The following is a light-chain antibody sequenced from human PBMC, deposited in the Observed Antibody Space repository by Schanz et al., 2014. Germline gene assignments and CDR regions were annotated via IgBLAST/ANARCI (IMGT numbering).Light chain of an antibody. CDR1: QSVSSK. V-gene: IGKV3-20*01. J-gene: IGKJ2*01. CDR2: GAS. Sequence: EIVMTQSPATLSVSPGERATLSCRASQSVSSKLGWFQQKPGQAPRLLIYGASSRATGIPDRFSGSGSGTDFTLTISRLEPEDFAVYYCQQYGSSPPMYTFGQGTKLEIK. CDR3: QQYGSSPPMYT.